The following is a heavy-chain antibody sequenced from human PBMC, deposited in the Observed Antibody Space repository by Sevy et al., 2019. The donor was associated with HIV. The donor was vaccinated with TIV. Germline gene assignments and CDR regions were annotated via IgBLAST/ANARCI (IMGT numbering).Heavy chain of an antibody. CDR1: GGSISSYY. Sequence: SETLSLTCTVSGGSISSYYWSWIRQPPGKGLEWIGYIYYSGSTNYNPSLKSRVTISVDTSKNPFSLKLSSVTATDTAVYYCARAPQWLVLGWFDPWGQGTLVTVSS. D-gene: IGHD6-19*01. CDR3: ARAPQWLVLGWFDP. V-gene: IGHV4-59*01. J-gene: IGHJ5*02. CDR2: IYYSGST.